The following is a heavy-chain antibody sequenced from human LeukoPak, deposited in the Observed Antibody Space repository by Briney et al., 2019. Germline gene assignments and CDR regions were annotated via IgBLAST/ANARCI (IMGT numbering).Heavy chain of an antibody. V-gene: IGHV3-23*01. D-gene: IGHD1-26*01. CDR3: AKDPSGSYPRGIDY. CDR2: ITGSGATT. Sequence: GGSLRLSCAASGFTFNNFAMTWVRQGPGKGLEWISAITGSGATTYYADSVKGRFTISRDNSKDTLYLQMNSLRAEDTAVYYCAKDPSGSYPRGIDYWGQGTLVTVSS. CDR1: GFTFNNFA. J-gene: IGHJ4*02.